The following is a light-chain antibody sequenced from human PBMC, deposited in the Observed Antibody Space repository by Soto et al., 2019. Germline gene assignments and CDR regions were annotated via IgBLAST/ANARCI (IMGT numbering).Light chain of an antibody. CDR1: QSIATY. Sequence: DIQMTQSPSSLSASVGDRVTITCRASQSIATYLNWYQQKPGKAPVLLIYTASNLKSGVPSRFSGSGSGTDFTLNISGLQPEDFATYYCQQSYGPPFTFGGGTKVDI. CDR2: TAS. J-gene: IGKJ4*01. V-gene: IGKV1-39*01. CDR3: QQSYGPPFT.